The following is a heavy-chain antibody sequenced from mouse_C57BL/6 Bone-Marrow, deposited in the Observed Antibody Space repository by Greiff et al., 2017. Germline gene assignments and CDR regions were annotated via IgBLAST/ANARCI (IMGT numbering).Heavy chain of an antibody. J-gene: IGHJ3*01. CDR3: ARDGYYPLAY. D-gene: IGHD2-3*01. Sequence: QVQLQQPGAELVKPGASVKLSCKASGYTFTSYWMQWVKQRPGQGLEWIGEIDPSDSYTNYNQKFKGKATLTVDTSSCTAYMQLSSLTSEDSAVYYCARDGYYPLAYWGQGTLVTVSA. CDR1: GYTFTSYW. V-gene: IGHV1-50*01. CDR2: IDPSDSYT.